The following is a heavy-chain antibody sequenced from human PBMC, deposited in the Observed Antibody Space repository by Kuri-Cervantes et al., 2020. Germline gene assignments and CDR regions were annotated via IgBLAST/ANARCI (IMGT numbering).Heavy chain of an antibody. CDR1: GFTFSDYY. CDR3: ASGSGSYYYFDF. Sequence: LSLTCAASGFTFSDYYMSWVRQAPGKGLEWISYISSDSRTVYYEDSVKGRFTISRDNAKNSLYLHMDSLRDEDTAVYYCASGSGSYYYFDFWGQGTLVTVSS. CDR2: ISSDSRTV. D-gene: IGHD1-26*01. J-gene: IGHJ4*02. V-gene: IGHV3-11*04.